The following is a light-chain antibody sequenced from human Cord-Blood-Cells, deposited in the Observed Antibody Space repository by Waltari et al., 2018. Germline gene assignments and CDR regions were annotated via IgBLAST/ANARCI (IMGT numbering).Light chain of an antibody. CDR2: AAS. Sequence: DIQMTQSPSSLSAAVGDRVTIPCRASQSISSYLNWYQQTPGKAPKLMIYAASSLQSGVPSRFSGSGSGTDFTLTISSLQPEDFATYYCQQSYSTPPITFGQGTRLEIK. CDR3: QQSYSTPPIT. CDR1: QSISSY. J-gene: IGKJ5*01. V-gene: IGKV1-39*01.